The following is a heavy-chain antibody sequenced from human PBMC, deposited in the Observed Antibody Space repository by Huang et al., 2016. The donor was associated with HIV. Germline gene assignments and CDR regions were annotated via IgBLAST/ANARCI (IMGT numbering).Heavy chain of an antibody. Sequence: QVHLVESGGGVVQPGRSLRLSCAASGFTFSRYGIPWVRQAPDKGLEWVAVISYDGSNKYYADSVKGRFTISRDNSKNTLYLEMNSLRDEDTAVYYCAKDRLSATGSSYFDYWGQGTLVTVSS. D-gene: IGHD6-13*01. CDR1: GFTFSRYG. J-gene: IGHJ4*02. V-gene: IGHV3-30*18. CDR3: AKDRLSATGSSYFDY. CDR2: ISYDGSNK.